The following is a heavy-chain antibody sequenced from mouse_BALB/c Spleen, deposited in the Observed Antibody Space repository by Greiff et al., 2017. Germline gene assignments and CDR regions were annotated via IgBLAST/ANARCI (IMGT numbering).Heavy chain of an antibody. CDR1: GFSLTSYG. Sequence: VQRVESGPSLVQPSQSLSITCTVSGFSLTSYGVHWVRQSPGKGLEWLGVIWRGGSTDYNAAFMSRLSITKDNSKSQVFFKMNSLQADDTAIYYCAKNRGKGDAMDYWGQGTSVTVSS. D-gene: IGHD1-1*02. CDR2: IWRGGST. CDR3: AKNRGKGDAMDY. V-gene: IGHV2-5-1*01. J-gene: IGHJ4*01.